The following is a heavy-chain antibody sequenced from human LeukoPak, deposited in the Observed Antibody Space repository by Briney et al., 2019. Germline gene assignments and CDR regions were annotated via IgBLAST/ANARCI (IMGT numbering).Heavy chain of an antibody. Sequence: SETLSLTCTVSGYSISSGYYWGWIRQPPGKGLEWIGSIYHSGSTYYNPSLKSRVTISVYTSKNQFSLKLSSVTAADAAVYYCARWGIVATSSFDYWGQGTLVTVSS. CDR2: IYHSGST. CDR3: ARWGIVATSSFDY. CDR1: GYSISSGYY. V-gene: IGHV4-38-2*02. D-gene: IGHD5-12*01. J-gene: IGHJ4*02.